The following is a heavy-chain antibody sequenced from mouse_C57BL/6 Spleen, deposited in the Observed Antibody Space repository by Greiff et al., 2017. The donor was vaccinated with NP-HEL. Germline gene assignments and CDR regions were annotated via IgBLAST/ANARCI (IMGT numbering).Heavy chain of an antibody. J-gene: IGHJ1*03. V-gene: IGHV5-9-1*02. D-gene: IGHD1-1*01. CDR2: ISSGGDYI. CDR3: TREDYYYGSSYWYFDV. Sequence: EVKLVESGEGLVKPGGSLKLSCAASGFTFSSYAMSWVRQTPEKRLEWVAYISSGGDYIYYADTVKGRFTISRDNARNTLYLQMSSLKSEDTAMYYCTREDYYYGSSYWYFDVWGTGTTVTVSS. CDR1: GFTFSSYA.